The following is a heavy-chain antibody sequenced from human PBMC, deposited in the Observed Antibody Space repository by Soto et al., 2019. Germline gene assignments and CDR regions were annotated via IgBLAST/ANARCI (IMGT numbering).Heavy chain of an antibody. V-gene: IGHV3-21*01. Sequence: GWSLKLSCAASGFTFRSFTMNWVRQAPGKGLEWVSTISSNSAYIYYTDALRVLFTISRDNSKNSLHLQMNSLRAEDTAVYYCTRDASRDSSARGWFDPWGPGILVTVYS. CDR2: ISSNSAYI. D-gene: IGHD6-13*01. J-gene: IGHJ5*02. CDR1: GFTFRSFT. CDR3: TRDASRDSSARGWFDP.